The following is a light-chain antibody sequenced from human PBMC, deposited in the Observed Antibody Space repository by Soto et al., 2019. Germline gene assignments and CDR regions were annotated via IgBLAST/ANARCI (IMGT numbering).Light chain of an antibody. CDR3: QHAYSRTKK. CDR1: QDIAGY. V-gene: IGKV1D-12*01. J-gene: IGKJ5*01. CDR2: GAS. Sequence: SLSAFVGDLVTMIWRPSQDIAGYLAWYQHQPGRTPELLIHGASRLQSGAPARFSGSGSGTDFTLSINCLQPEDFATYYCQHAYSRTKKFGQGTRLDIK.